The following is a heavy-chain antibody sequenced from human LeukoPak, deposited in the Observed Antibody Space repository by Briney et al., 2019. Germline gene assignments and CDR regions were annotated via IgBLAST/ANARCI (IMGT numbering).Heavy chain of an antibody. CDR1: GGTFSRYA. V-gene: IGHV1-69*10. CDR3: ACGPPGHLLTAYFDS. Sequence: SVKVSCKASGGTFSRYAVSWVRKAPGQGLEWMGGIIPIPGSANYAQKFQGRVTLTLDKYTTTAFMDLRSLTSEDTAVYYCACGPPGHLLTAYFDSWGQGSLVTVSS. CDR2: IIPIPGSA. D-gene: IGHD3-9*01. J-gene: IGHJ4*02.